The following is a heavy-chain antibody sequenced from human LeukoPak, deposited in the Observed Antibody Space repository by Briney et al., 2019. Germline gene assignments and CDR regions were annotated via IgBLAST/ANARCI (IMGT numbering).Heavy chain of an antibody. D-gene: IGHD3-16*01. CDR3: ARQIWGINWFDP. CDR1: GGSFSGYY. J-gene: IGHJ5*02. Sequence: SETLSLTCAVYGGSFSGYYWNWIRQPPGKGLEWIGSIYYSGSTYYNPSLKSRVTISVDTSKNQFALKLSSVTAADTAVYYCARQIWGINWFDPWGQGTLVTVSS. V-gene: IGHV4-34*01. CDR2: IYYSGST.